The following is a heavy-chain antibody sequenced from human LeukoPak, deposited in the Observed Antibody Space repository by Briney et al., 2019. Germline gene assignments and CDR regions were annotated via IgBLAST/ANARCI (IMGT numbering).Heavy chain of an antibody. CDR3: AREGITIFGVDPALYYYYMDV. D-gene: IGHD3-3*01. Sequence: GASVKISCKASGYTFTSYGISWVRQAPGQGLEWMGWISAYNGKTNYAQKLQGRVTMTTDTSTSTAYMELRSLRSDDTAVYYCAREGITIFGVDPALYYYYMDVWGKGTTVTVSS. J-gene: IGHJ6*03. CDR2: ISAYNGKT. CDR1: GYTFTSYG. V-gene: IGHV1-18*01.